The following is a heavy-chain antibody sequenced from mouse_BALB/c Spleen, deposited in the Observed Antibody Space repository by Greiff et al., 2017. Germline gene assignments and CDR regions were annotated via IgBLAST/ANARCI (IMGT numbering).Heavy chain of an antibody. CDR3: ALITTVVAPYAMDY. D-gene: IGHD1-1*01. V-gene: IGHV14-3*02. Sequence: VQLKESGAELVKPGASVKLSCTASGFNIKDTYMHWVKQRPEQGLEWIGRIDPANGNTKYDPKFQGKATITADTSSNTAYLQLSSLTSEDTAGYYCALITTVVAPYAMDYWGQGTSVTVSS. CDR2: IDPANGNT. J-gene: IGHJ4*01. CDR1: GFNIKDTY.